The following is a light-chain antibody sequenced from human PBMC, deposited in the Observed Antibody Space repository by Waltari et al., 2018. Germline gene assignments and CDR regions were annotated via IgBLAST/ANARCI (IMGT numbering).Light chain of an antibody. Sequence: DFPLTQSPSSLSASVGDSVTLTCQATQDIDNNLNWYQQKPGKAPKLLIYRASSLENGIPSRFSGSASGTDFTLTISSLQPEDFATYYCQQGFTYPLTFGGGTKVEI. J-gene: IGKJ4*01. V-gene: IGKV1-33*01. CDR1: QDIDNN. CDR3: QQGFTYPLT. CDR2: RAS.